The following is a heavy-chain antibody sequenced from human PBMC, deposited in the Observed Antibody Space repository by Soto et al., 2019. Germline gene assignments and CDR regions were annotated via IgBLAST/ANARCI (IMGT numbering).Heavy chain of an antibody. Sequence: SETLSLTCTVSGGSISSYYWSWIRQPPGKGLEWIGYIYYSGSTNYNPSLKSRVTISVDTSKNQFSLKLSSVTAADTAVYYCARDSRHDFWSGYYYPTFDYWGQGTLVTISS. J-gene: IGHJ4*02. D-gene: IGHD3-3*01. CDR3: ARDSRHDFWSGYYYPTFDY. CDR2: IYYSGST. V-gene: IGHV4-59*01. CDR1: GGSISSYY.